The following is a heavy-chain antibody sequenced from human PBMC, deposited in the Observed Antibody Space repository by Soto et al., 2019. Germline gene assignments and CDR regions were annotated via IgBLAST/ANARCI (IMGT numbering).Heavy chain of an antibody. Sequence: PSETLSLTCAVYGGSFSGYYWSWIRQPPGKGLEWIGEINHSGSTNYNPSLKSRVTISVDTSKNQFSLKLSSVTAADTAVYYCALYYYDSSGYYSSTIDYWGQGTLVTVSS. CDR2: INHSGST. CDR3: ALYYYDSSGYYSSTIDY. D-gene: IGHD3-22*01. CDR1: GGSFSGYY. V-gene: IGHV4-34*01. J-gene: IGHJ4*02.